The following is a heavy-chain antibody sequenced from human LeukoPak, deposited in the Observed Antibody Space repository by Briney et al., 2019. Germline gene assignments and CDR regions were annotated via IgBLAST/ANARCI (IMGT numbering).Heavy chain of an antibody. CDR1: GFTFSSYW. V-gene: IGHV3-7*01. D-gene: IGHD2-2*01. CDR3: ARMPLPYYYYYYMDV. CDR2: IKQDGSEK. Sequence: PGGSLGLSCAASGFTFSSYWMSWVRQAPGKGLEWVANIKQDGSEKYYVDSVKGRFTISRDNAKNSLYLQMNSLRAEDTAVYYCARMPLPYYYYYYMDVWGKGTTVTVSS. J-gene: IGHJ6*03.